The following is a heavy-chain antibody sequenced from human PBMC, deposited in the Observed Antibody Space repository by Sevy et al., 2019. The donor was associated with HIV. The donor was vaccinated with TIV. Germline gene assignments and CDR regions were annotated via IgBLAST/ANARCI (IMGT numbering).Heavy chain of an antibody. CDR3: TTDNSYGYYYFDY. Sequence: GGCLRLSCAASGFTFSNAWMSWVRQAPGKGLEWVGRIKSKTDGWTTDYAAPVKGRFTISRNDSKNTLYLQMNSLKTEDTAVYYCTTDNSYGYYYFDYWGQGTLVTVSS. CDR1: GFTFSNAW. D-gene: IGHD5-18*01. V-gene: IGHV3-15*01. CDR2: IKSKTDGWTT. J-gene: IGHJ4*02.